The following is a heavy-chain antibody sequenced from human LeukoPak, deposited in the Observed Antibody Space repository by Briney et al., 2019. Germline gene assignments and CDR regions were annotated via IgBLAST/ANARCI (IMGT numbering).Heavy chain of an antibody. CDR2: SDKSGST. CDR3: AADRNNRSWYYY. CDR1: GGSISSYY. Sequence: PSETLSLTCTVSGGSISSYYWSWIRQPPGKGPEWIGYSDKSGSTNYNPSLKSRVTISVDTSTNQFSLSLSSVTAADTAVYYCAADRNNRSWYYYWGQGILVTVSS. V-gene: IGHV4-59*08. J-gene: IGHJ4*02. D-gene: IGHD2/OR15-2a*01.